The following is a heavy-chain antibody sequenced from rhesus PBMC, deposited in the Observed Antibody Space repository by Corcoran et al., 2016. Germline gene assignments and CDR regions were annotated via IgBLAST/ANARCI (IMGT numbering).Heavy chain of an antibody. Sequence: QVTLKESGPALVKPTQTLTLTCSFSGFSLSSRVLGLTWIRPPPGTALEWRARIDWDDDKYYSTSIKRRLNSSKDTSKNQVVRTMTNMDPGDTATYYCARGTTPNWYFDLWGPGTPIAISS. CDR3: ARGTTPNWYFDL. CDR1: GFSLSSRVLG. CDR2: IDWDDDK. J-gene: IGHJ2*01. D-gene: IGHD2-39*01. V-gene: IGHV2S1*01.